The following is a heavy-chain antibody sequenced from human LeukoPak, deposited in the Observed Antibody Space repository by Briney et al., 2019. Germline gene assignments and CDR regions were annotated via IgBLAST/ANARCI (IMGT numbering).Heavy chain of an antibody. V-gene: IGHV3-30*02. CDR3: ATSSRGFGSYYYGMDV. CDR1: GFTFSSYG. J-gene: IGHJ6*02. Sequence: PGGSLRLSCAASGFTFSSYGMHWVRQAPGKGLEWVAFIRDDGSNKYYADSVKGRFTISRDNSKNTLYLQMNSLRAEDTAVYYCATSSRGFGSYYYGMDVWGQGTTVTVSS. CDR2: IRDDGSNK. D-gene: IGHD3-10*01.